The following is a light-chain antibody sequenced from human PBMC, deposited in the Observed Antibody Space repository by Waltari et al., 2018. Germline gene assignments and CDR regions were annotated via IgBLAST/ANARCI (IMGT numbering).Light chain of an antibody. V-gene: IGLV1-40*01. CDR2: GNT. CDR3: QSYDSGLSGSV. J-gene: IGLJ2*01. CDR1: SSNIGAGYD. Sequence: QSVLTQPPSVSGAPGQRVTISCAGSSSNIGAGYDVNWYHQLPGTAPKLLIFGNTNRPSRVPDRFSGSKSGTSASLAIPGLQAEDEAYYYCQSYDSGLSGSVFGGGTKVTVL.